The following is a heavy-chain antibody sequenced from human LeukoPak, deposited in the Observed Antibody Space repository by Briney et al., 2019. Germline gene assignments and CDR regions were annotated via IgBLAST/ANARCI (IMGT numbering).Heavy chain of an antibody. CDR1: GFTFSNFW. J-gene: IGHJ4*02. D-gene: IGHD1-26*01. Sequence: GGSLRLSCADSGFTFSNFWMSWVRQAPGKGLEWVANINQDGTEKYYVDSVKGRFTISRDNAKTSLYLQMNSLRAEDTAVYYCARDKVVGATHFDYWGQGTLVTVSS. V-gene: IGHV3-7*01. CDR2: INQDGTEK. CDR3: ARDKVVGATHFDY.